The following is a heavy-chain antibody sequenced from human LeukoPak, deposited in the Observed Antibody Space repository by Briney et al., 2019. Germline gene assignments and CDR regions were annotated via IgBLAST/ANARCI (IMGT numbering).Heavy chain of an antibody. CDR3: ARGGNYYDY. Sequence: GGSLRLSCAASGFTFSDYYMSWIRQAPGKGLEWVSYISTTSSYANYADSVKGRFTISRDNAKNSLYLQVNSLRAEDTAVYYCARGGNYYDYWGQGTLVTVSS. CDR2: ISTTSSYA. CDR1: GFTFSDYY. V-gene: IGHV3-11*05. J-gene: IGHJ4*02.